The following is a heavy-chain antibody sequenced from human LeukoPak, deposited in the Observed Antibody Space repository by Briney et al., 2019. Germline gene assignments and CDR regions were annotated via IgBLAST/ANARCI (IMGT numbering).Heavy chain of an antibody. J-gene: IGHJ4*02. D-gene: IGHD2-2*01. V-gene: IGHV2-5*02. Sequence: SGPTLVNPPQTLTLTCTFSGFSLRTRGVGVGWIRQPPGKALEWLVLIYRDGDKRYSPSLKSRLTITSDTSKNQVVLTMTNMDPVDTATYYCAHRTLVPIPGSFDYWGQGTLVTVSS. CDR3: AHRTLVPIPGSFDY. CDR2: IYRDGDK. CDR1: GFSLRTRGVG.